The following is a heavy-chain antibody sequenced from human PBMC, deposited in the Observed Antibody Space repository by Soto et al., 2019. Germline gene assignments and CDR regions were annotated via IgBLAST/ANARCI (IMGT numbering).Heavy chain of an antibody. J-gene: IGHJ4*02. CDR2: MNPNSGNT. CDR1: GYTFTSYD. V-gene: IGHV1-8*01. D-gene: IGHD6-19*01. CDR3: AAEVDSSGWYRNY. Sequence: QVQLVQSGAEVKKPGASVKVSCKASGYTFTSYDINWVRQATGQGLEWMGWMNPNSGNTGYAQKFQGRVTMTRNNXISAAYLERSSLRSEDTAVYYCAAEVDSSGWYRNYWGQGTLVTVSS.